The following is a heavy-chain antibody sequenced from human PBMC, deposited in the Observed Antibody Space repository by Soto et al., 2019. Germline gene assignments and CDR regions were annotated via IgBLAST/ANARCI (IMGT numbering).Heavy chain of an antibody. CDR2: LGTAGDT. Sequence: GGSLRLSCAASGFTFSSYYMHWVRHATGKGLEWVSALGTAGDTYYPGSVKGRFTISRENAKNSLYLQMNSLRAGDTAVYYCARVASGWYLDYWGQGTLVTVSS. V-gene: IGHV3-13*04. CDR3: ARVASGWYLDY. CDR1: GFTFSSYY. J-gene: IGHJ4*02. D-gene: IGHD6-19*01.